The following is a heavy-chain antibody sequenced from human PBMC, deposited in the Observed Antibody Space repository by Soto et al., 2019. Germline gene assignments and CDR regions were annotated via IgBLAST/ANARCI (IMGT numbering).Heavy chain of an antibody. CDR1: GGSISSGDYY. D-gene: IGHD3-10*01. Sequence: LSLTCTVSGGSISSGDYYWSWIRQPPGKGLEWIGYIYYSGSTYYNPSLKSRVTISVDTYKNQFSLKLSSVTAADTAVYYCAREGPIGVTGYWGQGTQVTVSS. CDR2: IYYSGST. V-gene: IGHV4-30-4*01. J-gene: IGHJ4*02. CDR3: AREGPIGVTGY.